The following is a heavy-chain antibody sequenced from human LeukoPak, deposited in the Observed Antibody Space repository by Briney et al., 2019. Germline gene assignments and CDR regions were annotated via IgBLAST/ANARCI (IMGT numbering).Heavy chain of an antibody. CDR1: GFTFDDYA. V-gene: IGHV3-9*01. CDR2: ISWNSGST. D-gene: IGHD3-10*01. CDR3: ATTSYGSGSYYILPFDY. J-gene: IGHJ4*02. Sequence: PGRSLRLSCAASGFTFDDYAMHRVRQAPGKGLEWVSGISWNSGSTYYADSVKGRFTISRDNSKNTLYLQMNSLRAEDTAVYYCATTSYGSGSYYILPFDYWGQGTLVTVSS.